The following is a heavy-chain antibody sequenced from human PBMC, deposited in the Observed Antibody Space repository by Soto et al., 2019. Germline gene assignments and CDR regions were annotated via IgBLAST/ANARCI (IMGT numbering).Heavy chain of an antibody. V-gene: IGHV3-23*01. D-gene: IGHD2-21*01. Sequence: RILEEPGKGLEWVSAISGSGGSTYDADSVKGRFTISRDNSKNTLYLQMNSLRAEDTAVYYRAKGSVVARSKWFAPWGNGTLVTV. CDR2: ISGSGGST. CDR3: AKGSVVARSKWFAP. J-gene: IGHJ5*02.